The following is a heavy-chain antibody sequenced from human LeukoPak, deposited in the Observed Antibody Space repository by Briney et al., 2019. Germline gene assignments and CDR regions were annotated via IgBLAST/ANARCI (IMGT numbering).Heavy chain of an antibody. Sequence: PGGSLRLSCAASGFTFSDHYMDWVRQAPGKGLEWVGPIRNRAKSYSTQNAPSVKDRFTISRDDSRNSLYLQMNSLKTEDTAVYFCARVGDYYDSRGYSTDAFDIWGQGTMVTVSS. J-gene: IGHJ3*02. D-gene: IGHD3-22*01. CDR2: IRNRAKSYST. CDR3: ARVGDYYDSRGYSTDAFDI. CDR1: GFTFSDHY. V-gene: IGHV3-72*01.